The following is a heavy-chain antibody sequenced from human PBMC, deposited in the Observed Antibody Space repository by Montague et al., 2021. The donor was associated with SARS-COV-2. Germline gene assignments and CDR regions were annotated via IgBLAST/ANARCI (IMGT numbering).Heavy chain of an antibody. CDR1: GFTFSSYS. V-gene: IGHV3-21*03. CDR2: ISSSSSYI. CDR3: ARDRFQYNWFDP. D-gene: IGHD3-16*01. Sequence: SLRLSCAASGFTFSSYSMNWVRQAPGKGLEWVSSISSSSSYIYYVDSVKGRFTISRDNAKNSLYLQMNSLRAEDTAVYYCARDRFQYNWFDPWGQGTLVTVSS. J-gene: IGHJ5*02.